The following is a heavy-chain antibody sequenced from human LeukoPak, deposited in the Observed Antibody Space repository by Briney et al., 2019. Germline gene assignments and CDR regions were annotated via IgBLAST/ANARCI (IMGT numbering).Heavy chain of an antibody. Sequence: GGSLRLSCAASGFTSSSYAMSWVRQTPGKGLEWVSGISGNGGNTYYADSVKGRFTIYRDNSKNTLFLQMNSLRAEDTAIYYCAKMPVSYSSGWSNFDYWGQGTLVTISS. CDR3: AKMPVSYSSGWSNFDY. CDR1: GFTSSSYA. V-gene: IGHV3-23*01. D-gene: IGHD6-19*01. J-gene: IGHJ4*02. CDR2: ISGNGGNT.